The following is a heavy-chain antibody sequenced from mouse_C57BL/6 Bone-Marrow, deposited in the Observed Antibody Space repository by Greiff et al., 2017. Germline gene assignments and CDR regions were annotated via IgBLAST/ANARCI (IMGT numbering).Heavy chain of an antibody. V-gene: IGHV1-55*01. Sequence: QVQLQQPGAELVKPGASVKMSCKASGYTFTSYWITWVKQRPGQGLEWIGDIYPGSGSTNYNEKFKSKATLTVDTSSSTAYMQLSSLTSEDSAVYYCARYHIYYYGSSSFAYWGQGTLVTVSA. CDR2: IYPGSGST. D-gene: IGHD1-1*01. CDR1: GYTFTSYW. CDR3: ARYHIYYYGSSSFAY. J-gene: IGHJ3*01.